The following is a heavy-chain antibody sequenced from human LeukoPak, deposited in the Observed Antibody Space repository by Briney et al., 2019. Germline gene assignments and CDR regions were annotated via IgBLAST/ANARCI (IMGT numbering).Heavy chain of an antibody. CDR3: ARDGSGYWFDY. Sequence: PGGSLRLSCAASGFTFRRYTMHWVRQAPGKGLECVAVVSYDGRNENYADSVSGRFTISRDNSKNTLYLQMNSLRAEDTAVYYCARDGSGYWFDYWGQGTLATVSS. V-gene: IGHV3-30*01. D-gene: IGHD3-22*01. CDR1: GFTFRRYT. J-gene: IGHJ4*02. CDR2: VSYDGRNE.